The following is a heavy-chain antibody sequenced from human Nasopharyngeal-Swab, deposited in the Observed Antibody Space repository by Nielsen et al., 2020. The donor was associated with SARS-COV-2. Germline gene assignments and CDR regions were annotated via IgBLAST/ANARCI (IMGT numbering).Heavy chain of an antibody. CDR3: AKGEDSSGWYPPGFDP. Sequence: GGSLRLSCAASGFTFNSYAMSWVRQAPGKGLEWVSAISGSGGSTYYADSVKGRFTISRDNSKNTLYLQMNSLRAEDTAVYYCAKGEDSSGWYPPGFDPWGQGTLVTVSS. CDR1: GFTFNSYA. D-gene: IGHD6-19*01. J-gene: IGHJ5*02. CDR2: ISGSGGST. V-gene: IGHV3-23*01.